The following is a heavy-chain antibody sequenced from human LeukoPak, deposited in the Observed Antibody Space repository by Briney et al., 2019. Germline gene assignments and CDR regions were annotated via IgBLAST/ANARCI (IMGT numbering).Heavy chain of an antibody. D-gene: IGHD2-2*01. CDR3: ARGGTRYCASTSCSDYYYYGVDV. Sequence: ASVKVSCKASGYTFSNYDINWVRQAYGQGLERMGWMNPNSANTGHAQKFQGRVTMTTNTSINTAYMELSSLRSEDTALYYCARGGTRYCASTSCSDYYYYGVDVWGQGTTVTVSS. V-gene: IGHV1-8*01. CDR2: MNPNSANT. CDR1: GYTFSNYD. J-gene: IGHJ6*02.